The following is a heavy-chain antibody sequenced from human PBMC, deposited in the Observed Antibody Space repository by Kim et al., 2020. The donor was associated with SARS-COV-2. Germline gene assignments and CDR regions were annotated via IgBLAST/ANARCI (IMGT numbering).Heavy chain of an antibody. V-gene: IGHV4-31*03. D-gene: IGHD2-2*01. CDR2: IYYSGST. CDR1: GGSISSGGYY. Sequence: SETLSLTCTVSGGSISSGGYYWSWIRQHPGKGLEWIGYIYYSGSTYYNPSLKSRVTISVDTSKNQFSLKLSSVTAADTAVYYCARGGPYCSSTSCEFDYWGQGTLVTVSS. CDR3: ARGGPYCSSTSCEFDY. J-gene: IGHJ4*02.